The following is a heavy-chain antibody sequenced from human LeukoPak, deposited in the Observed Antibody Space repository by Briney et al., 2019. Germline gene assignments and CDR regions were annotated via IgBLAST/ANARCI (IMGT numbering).Heavy chain of an antibody. Sequence: SETLSLTCAVYGGSFSGYYWSWIRQPPGKGLEWIGEINHSGSTNYNPSLKSRVTISVDTSKNQFSLKLSSVTAADTAVYYCARGGWDYYDSGGAPYYFDYWGQGTLVTVSS. V-gene: IGHV4-34*01. CDR1: GGSFSGYY. J-gene: IGHJ4*02. D-gene: IGHD3-22*01. CDR2: INHSGST. CDR3: ARGGWDYYDSGGAPYYFDY.